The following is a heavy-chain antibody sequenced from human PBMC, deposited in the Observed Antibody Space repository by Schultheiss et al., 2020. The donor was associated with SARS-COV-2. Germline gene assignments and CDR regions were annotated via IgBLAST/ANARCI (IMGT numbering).Heavy chain of an antibody. J-gene: IGHJ6*02. CDR2: IYYSGST. CDR1: GGSISSSSYY. D-gene: IGHD6-13*01. Sequence: SQTLSLTCTVSGGSISSSSYYWGWIRQPPGKGLEWIGSIYYSGSTYYNPSLKSRVTISVDTSKNQFSLKLSSVTAADTAVYYCARGCLNSSSWFYYYYGMDVWGQGTTVTVSS. CDR3: ARGCLNSSSWFYYYYGMDV. V-gene: IGHV4-39*01.